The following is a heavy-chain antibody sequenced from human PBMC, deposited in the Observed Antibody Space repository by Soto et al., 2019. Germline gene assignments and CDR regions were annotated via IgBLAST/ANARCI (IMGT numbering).Heavy chain of an antibody. Sequence: SVKVSCKASGGTFSSYAISWVRQAPGQGLEWMGGIIPIFGTANYAQKFQGRVTITADESTSTAYMELSSLRSEDTAVYYCAREPYDRSASPSWFDPWGQRTLVTVSS. J-gene: IGHJ5*02. D-gene: IGHD6-6*01. CDR1: GGTFSSYA. V-gene: IGHV1-69*13. CDR3: AREPYDRSASPSWFDP. CDR2: IIPIFGTA.